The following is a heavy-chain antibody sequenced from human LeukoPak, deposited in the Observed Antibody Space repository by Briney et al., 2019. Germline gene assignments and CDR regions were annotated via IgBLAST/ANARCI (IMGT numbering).Heavy chain of an antibody. CDR2: ISYSGDNK. Sequence: GGSLRLSCAASGFNLTNYAMHWVRQAPGKGLEWVTLISYSGDNKYYADSVKGRFTFSRDKSKNTLYLQMNSLRPEDSAVYYCASDPRDGGQNVWGKGTTVTASS. V-gene: IGHV3-30*04. CDR3: ASDPRDGGQNV. J-gene: IGHJ6*04. D-gene: IGHD5-24*01. CDR1: GFNLTNYA.